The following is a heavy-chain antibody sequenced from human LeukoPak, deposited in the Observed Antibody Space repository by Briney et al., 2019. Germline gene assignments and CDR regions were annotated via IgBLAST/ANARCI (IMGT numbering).Heavy chain of an antibody. CDR2: INHSGGT. J-gene: IGHJ4*02. D-gene: IGHD6-13*01. Sequence: SETLSLTCAVYGGSFSGYYWSWIRQPPGKGLEWIGEINHSGGTNYNPSLKSRVAISVDTSKNQFSLKLSSMTAADTAVYYCARGRQQGREGSFDYWGQGTLVTVSS. CDR1: GGSFSGYY. V-gene: IGHV4-34*01. CDR3: ARGRQQGREGSFDY.